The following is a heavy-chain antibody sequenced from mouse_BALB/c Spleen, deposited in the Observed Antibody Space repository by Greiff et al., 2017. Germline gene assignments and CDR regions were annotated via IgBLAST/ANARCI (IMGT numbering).Heavy chain of an antibody. V-gene: IGHV1-7*01. J-gene: IGHJ3*01. D-gene: IGHD2-4*01. Sequence: QVQLKESGAELAKPGASVKMSCKASGYTFTSYWMHWVKQRPGQGLEWIGYINPSTGYTEYNQKFKDKATLTADKSSSTAYMQLSSLTSEDSAVYYCAKIYYDYDGGFAYWGQGTLVTVSA. CDR2: INPSTGYT. CDR1: GYTFTSYW. CDR3: AKIYYDYDGGFAY.